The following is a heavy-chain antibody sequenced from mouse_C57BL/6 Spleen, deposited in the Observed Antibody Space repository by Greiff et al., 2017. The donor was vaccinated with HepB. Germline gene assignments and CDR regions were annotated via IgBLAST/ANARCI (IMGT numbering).Heavy chain of an antibody. CDR2: INPSSGYT. CDR1: GYTFTSYW. CDR3: ARDYGSSFDY. Sequence: QVQLQQSGAELAKPGASVKLSCKASGYTFTSYWMHWVKQRPGQGLEWIGYINPSSGYTKYNQKFKDKATLTADKSSNTAYMQLSSLTYEDSAVYYCARDYGSSFDYWGQGTTLTVSS. D-gene: IGHD1-1*01. V-gene: IGHV1-7*01. J-gene: IGHJ2*01.